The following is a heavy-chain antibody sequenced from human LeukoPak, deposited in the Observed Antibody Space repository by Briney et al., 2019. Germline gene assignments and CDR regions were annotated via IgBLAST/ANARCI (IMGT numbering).Heavy chain of an antibody. D-gene: IGHD6-13*01. CDR3: ARRIAAAGRYYFDS. V-gene: IGHV5-51*01. CDR2: IYPGDSDT. J-gene: IGHJ4*02. CDR1: GYRFTSYW. Sequence: GESLKISCKVSGYRFTSYWIGWVRQMSGKGLEWMGIIYPGDSDTRYSPSFQGQVTISADKSISTAYLQWSSLKASDTAMYFCARRIAAAGRYYFDSWGQGTLVTVSS.